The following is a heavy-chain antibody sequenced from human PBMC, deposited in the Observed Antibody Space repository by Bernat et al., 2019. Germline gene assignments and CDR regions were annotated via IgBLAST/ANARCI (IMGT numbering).Heavy chain of an antibody. CDR3: AGDLNDNPYSSGWYGY. V-gene: IGHV4-38-2*02. CDR2: IYHSGST. CDR1: GYSISSGYY. Sequence: QVQLQESGPGLVKPSETLSLTCAVSGYSISSGYYWGWIRQPPGKGLEWIGSIYHSGSTYYNPSLKSRVTISVDTSKDQFSLKLSSVTAADTAVYYCAGDLNDNPYSSGWYGYWGQGTLVTVSS. D-gene: IGHD6-19*01. J-gene: IGHJ4*02.